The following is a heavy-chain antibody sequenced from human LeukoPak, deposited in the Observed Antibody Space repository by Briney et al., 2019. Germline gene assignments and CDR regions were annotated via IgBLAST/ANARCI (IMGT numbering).Heavy chain of an antibody. D-gene: IGHD2-15*01. V-gene: IGHV4-59*08. CDR1: GGPISTYY. Sequence: SETLSLTCTVSGGPISTYYWSWFRQFPGKGLEWIGYFGDSGSTDYNPALKSRVTISVDTSKNQFSLKLSSVTAADTAVYYCARQTVRSRGGGPVDYWGQGTLVTVSS. CDR3: ARQTVRSRGGGPVDY. CDR2: FGDSGST. J-gene: IGHJ4*02.